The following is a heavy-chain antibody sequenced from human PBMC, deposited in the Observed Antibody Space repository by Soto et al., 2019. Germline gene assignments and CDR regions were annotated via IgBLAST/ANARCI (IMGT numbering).Heavy chain of an antibody. Sequence: SETLSLTCAVSGYSISSGYYWGWIRQPPGKGLEWIGSIYHSGSTYYNPSLKSRVTISVDTSKNQFSLKLSSVTAADTAVYYCARDTVLFDYWGQGTLVTVSS. J-gene: IGHJ4*02. CDR2: IYHSGST. CDR3: ARDTVLFDY. CDR1: GYSISSGYY. V-gene: IGHV4-38-2*02. D-gene: IGHD2-8*02.